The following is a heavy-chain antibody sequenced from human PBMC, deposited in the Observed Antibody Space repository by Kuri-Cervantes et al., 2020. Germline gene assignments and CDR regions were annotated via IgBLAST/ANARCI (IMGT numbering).Heavy chain of an antibody. CDR2: ISSSGSTI. CDR3: ARGRGGREASVVVISPVDY. CDR1: GFTFSDYY. J-gene: IGHJ4*02. V-gene: IGHV3-11*04. Sequence: GEFLKISCAASGFTFSDYYMSWIRQAPGKGLEWVSYISSSGSTIYYADSVKGRFTISRDNAKNSLYLQMNSLRAEDTAVYYCARGRGGREASVVVISPVDYWGQGTLVTVSS. D-gene: IGHD3-22*01.